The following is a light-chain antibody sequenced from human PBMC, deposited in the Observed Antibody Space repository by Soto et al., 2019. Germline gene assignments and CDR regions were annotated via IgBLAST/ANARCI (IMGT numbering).Light chain of an antibody. Sequence: DIQMTQSPSSLSASVGDRVTITCRASQTISTYLNWYQQNPGKAPKLLIYAASTLQSGVPSRFSGSGSGTDFTLPISTLQPEDFATYYCQQSHGIPYTFGQGTKLQSK. CDR3: QQSHGIPYT. J-gene: IGKJ2*01. CDR1: QTISTY. V-gene: IGKV1-39*01. CDR2: AAS.